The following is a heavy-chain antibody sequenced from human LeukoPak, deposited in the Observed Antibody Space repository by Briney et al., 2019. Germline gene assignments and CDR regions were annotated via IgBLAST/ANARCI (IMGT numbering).Heavy chain of an antibody. V-gene: IGHV3-9*01. D-gene: IGHD3-10*01. Sequence: GGSLRLSCAASGFTFDDYAMHWVRQAPGKGLEWVSGISWNSGSIGYADSVKGRFTISRDNAKNSLYLQMNSLRAEDTAVYYCAKVRGDPRGYWGQGTLVTVSS. CDR3: AKVRGDPRGY. CDR2: ISWNSGSI. CDR1: GFTFDDYA. J-gene: IGHJ4*02.